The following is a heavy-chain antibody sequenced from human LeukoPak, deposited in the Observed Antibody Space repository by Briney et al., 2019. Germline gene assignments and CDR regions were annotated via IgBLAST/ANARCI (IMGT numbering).Heavy chain of an antibody. J-gene: IGHJ4*02. CDR2: IYPGDSDT. CDR3: ARRFTAAAGTAFDH. Sequence: GESLKISCKGSGDSFNSYWIGWVRQMPGKGLEWMGIIYPGDSDTTYSPSFQGQVTISADKYIGTAYLQWSSLKASDIAMYYCARRFTAAAGTAFDHWGQGTLVTVSS. D-gene: IGHD6-13*01. CDR1: GDSFNSYW. V-gene: IGHV5-51*01.